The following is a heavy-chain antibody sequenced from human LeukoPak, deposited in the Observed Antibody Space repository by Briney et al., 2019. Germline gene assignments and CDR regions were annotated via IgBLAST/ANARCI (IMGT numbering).Heavy chain of an antibody. CDR1: GGSISSYY. V-gene: IGHV4-59*08. J-gene: IGHJ3*02. CDR2: INYSGST. D-gene: IGHD3-10*01. Sequence: SETLSLTCTVSGGSISSYYWSWIRQPPGKGLEWIGYINYSGSTKYNPSLKSRVTISVDTSKNQFSLKVSSVTAADTAVYYCASEPYGSGSFLGAFDIWGQGTMVTVSS. CDR3: ASEPYGSGSFLGAFDI.